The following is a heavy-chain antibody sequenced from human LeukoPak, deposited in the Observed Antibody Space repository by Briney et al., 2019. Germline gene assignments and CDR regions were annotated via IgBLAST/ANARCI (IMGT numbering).Heavy chain of an antibody. CDR2: IYYSGST. V-gene: IGHV4-59*01. D-gene: IGHD2-21*02. J-gene: IGHJ4*02. CDR1: GGSISSYY. CDR3: ARGYCGGDCYYGY. Sequence: SETLSLTCTVSGGSISSYYWSWIRQPPGKGLEWIGYIYYSGSTNYNPSLKSRVTISVDTSKNQFSLKLSSVTAADTAVYYCARGYCGGDCYYGYWGQGTLVTVA.